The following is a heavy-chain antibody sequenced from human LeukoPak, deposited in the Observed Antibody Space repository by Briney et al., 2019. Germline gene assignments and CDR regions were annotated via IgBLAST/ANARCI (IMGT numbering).Heavy chain of an antibody. V-gene: IGHV3-48*02. Sequence: SGGSLRLSCAASGXTLSSHSMNWVRQAPGKGLEWVSYISSGSSSIFYADSVKGRFTISRDNAKNSLYLQVNSLRDEDTAVYYCARGLPAAQTSFDSWGQGTLVTVPS. CDR1: GXTLSSHS. D-gene: IGHD2-2*01. CDR3: ARGLPAAQTSFDS. J-gene: IGHJ4*02. CDR2: ISSGSSSI.